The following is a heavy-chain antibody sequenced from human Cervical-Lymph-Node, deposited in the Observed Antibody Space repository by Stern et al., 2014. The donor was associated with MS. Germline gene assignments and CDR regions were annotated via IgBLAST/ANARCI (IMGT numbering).Heavy chain of an antibody. CDR2: IDPNSGGT. CDR3: ARERHSMDV. V-gene: IGHV1-2*02. J-gene: IGHJ6*02. CDR1: GYSFTAYY. Sequence: QVQLVQSGAEVKKPGASVKVSCKASGYSFTAYYMHWVRQAPGQGLEWMGWIDPNSGGTKSAQNFQGRVTMTRDTSISTFYMELSGLTSDDTAVFHCARERHSMDVWGQGTTVTVSS.